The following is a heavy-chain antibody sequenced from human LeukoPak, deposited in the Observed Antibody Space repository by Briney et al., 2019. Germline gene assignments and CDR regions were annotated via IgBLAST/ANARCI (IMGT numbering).Heavy chain of an antibody. CDR1: GLTFSDYY. CDR2: ISSSGSTI. V-gene: IGHV3-11*01. D-gene: IGHD3-10*01. CDR3: ATTLGLWFGDPVGYFDY. J-gene: IGHJ4*02. Sequence: GGSLRLSCAASGLTFSDYYMSWIRQAPGEGLEWVSYISSSGSTIYYADSVKGRFTISRDNAKNSLYLQMNSLRAEDTAVYYCATTLGLWFGDPVGYFDYWGQGTLVTVSS.